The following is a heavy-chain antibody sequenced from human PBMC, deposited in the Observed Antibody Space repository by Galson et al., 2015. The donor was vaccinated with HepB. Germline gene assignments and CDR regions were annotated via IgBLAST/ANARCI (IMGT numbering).Heavy chain of an antibody. J-gene: IGHJ3*02. CDR1: GFTFSSYA. Sequence: SLRLSCAASGFTFSSYAMHWVRQAPGKGLEYVSAISSNGGSTYYANSVKGRFTISRDNSKNTLYLQMGSLRAEDMAVYYCARAGGYGGDAFDIWGQGTMVTVSS. D-gene: IGHD3-16*01. V-gene: IGHV3-64*01. CDR2: ISSNGGST. CDR3: ARAGGYGGDAFDI.